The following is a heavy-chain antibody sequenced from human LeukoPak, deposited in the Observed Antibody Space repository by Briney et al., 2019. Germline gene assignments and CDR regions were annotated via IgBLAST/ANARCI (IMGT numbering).Heavy chain of an antibody. CDR2: ISSSSSYI. CDR1: GFTFTSYS. Sequence: GGSLRLSCAASGFTFTSYSINWVRQAPGKGLEWVSSISSSSSYIYYTDSVKGRFTISRDNAKNPLYLQMNSLRAEDTAVYYCARDRVPLDDGMDVWGKGTTVTVSS. D-gene: IGHD4/OR15-4a*01. CDR3: ARDRVPLDDGMDV. J-gene: IGHJ6*04. V-gene: IGHV3-21*01.